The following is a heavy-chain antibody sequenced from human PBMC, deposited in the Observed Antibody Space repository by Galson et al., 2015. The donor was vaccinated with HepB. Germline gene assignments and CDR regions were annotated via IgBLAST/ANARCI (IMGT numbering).Heavy chain of an antibody. CDR2: IYYSGST. D-gene: IGHD3-10*01. J-gene: IGHJ3*02. CDR3: ARDPPDYYGSGSDKKDAFDI. CDR1: GGSISSGGYY. V-gene: IGHV4-31*03. Sequence: TLSLTCTVSGGSISSGGYYWSWIRQHPGKGLEWIGYIYYSGSTYYNPSLKSRVTISVDTSKNQFSLKLSSVTAADTAVYYCARDPPDYYGSGSDKKDAFDIWGQGTMVTVSS.